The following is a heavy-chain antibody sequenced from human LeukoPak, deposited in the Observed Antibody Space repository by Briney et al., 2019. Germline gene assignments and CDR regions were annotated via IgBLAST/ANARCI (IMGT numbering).Heavy chain of an antibody. Sequence: ASVKLYCKASGYNFTGYYMHGARQAPGHGLEWMRWITPNSGGTNYAQKFQGRVTMTRDTSISKAYMELSRLRSDDTAVYYCARAFWNYDLYYYMDVWGKGTTVTVSS. D-gene: IGHD1-7*01. V-gene: IGHV1-2*02. CDR3: ARAFWNYDLYYYMDV. CDR1: GYNFTGYY. CDR2: ITPNSGGT. J-gene: IGHJ6*03.